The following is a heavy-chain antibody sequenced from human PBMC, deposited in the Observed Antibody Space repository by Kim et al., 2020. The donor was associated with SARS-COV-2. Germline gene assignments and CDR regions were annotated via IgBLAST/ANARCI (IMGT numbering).Heavy chain of an antibody. CDR3: AKGSGFDYYSGMDV. Sequence: GGSRRLSCAASGFTFTNYAMNWVRQAPGMGLEWVSAVNGGGGSTYHADSVKGRFTISTDKSKNTLYLQMNNLRGEDTAVYYCAKGSGFDYYSGMDVWGQG. V-gene: IGHV3-23*01. D-gene: IGHD3-10*01. J-gene: IGHJ6*02. CDR1: GFTFTNYA. CDR2: VNGGGGST.